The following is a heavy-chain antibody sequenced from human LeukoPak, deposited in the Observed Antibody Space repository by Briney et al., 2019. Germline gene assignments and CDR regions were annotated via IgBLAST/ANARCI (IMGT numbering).Heavy chain of an antibody. CDR2: ISGSGGSK. D-gene: IGHD5-18*01. CDR1: GFTFSSYA. V-gene: IGHV3-23*01. J-gene: IGHJ5*01. Sequence: GGSLRLSCAASGFTFSSYAMSWVRQAPGKGLEWVSAISGSGGSKYYADSVKGRFTISRDNSKNTLYLQMNSLRAEDTAVYYCAKVNQLGYSYGFLFVEPHWFDAWGQGSLVTVSS. CDR3: AKVNQLGYSYGFLFVEPHWFDA.